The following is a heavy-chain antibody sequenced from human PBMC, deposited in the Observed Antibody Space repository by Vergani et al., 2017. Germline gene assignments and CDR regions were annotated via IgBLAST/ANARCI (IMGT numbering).Heavy chain of an antibody. CDR1: GFSFRGHG. V-gene: IGHV3-30*03. D-gene: IGHD2-8*02. Sequence: QVQLVEWGGGVVQPGGSLTLSCVASGFSFRGHGMHWVRQAPGKGLEWVALISYDGTNKYYTNSVRGRFTISRDNSKSTLFLQMNSLRVEDMAVYYCARDRGDWRYSRYFYNYYMDVWGKGTTVTVSS. J-gene: IGHJ6*03. CDR2: ISYDGTNK. CDR3: ARDRGDWRYSRYFYNYYMDV.